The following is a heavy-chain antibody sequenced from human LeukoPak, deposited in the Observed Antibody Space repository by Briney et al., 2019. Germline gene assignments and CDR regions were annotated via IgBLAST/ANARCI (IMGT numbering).Heavy chain of an antibody. J-gene: IGHJ4*02. D-gene: IGHD6-13*01. Sequence: RPSETLSLTCTVSGGSISSYYWGWIRQPPGKGLEWIGSIYYSGSTYYNPSLKSRVTISVDTSKNQFSLKLSSVTAADTAVYYCATGVHGIAAAGDYYFDYWGQGTLVTVSS. CDR2: IYYSGST. V-gene: IGHV4-39*07. CDR1: GGSISSYY. CDR3: ATGVHGIAAAGDYYFDY.